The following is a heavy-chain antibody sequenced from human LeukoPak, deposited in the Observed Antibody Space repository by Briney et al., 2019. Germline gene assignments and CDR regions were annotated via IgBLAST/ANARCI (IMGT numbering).Heavy chain of an antibody. V-gene: IGHV4-38-2*02. Sequence: SETLSLTCTVSGYSISSGYYWGWIRQPPGKGLEWIGSIYHSGSTYYNPSLKSRVTISVDTSKNQFSLKLSSVTAADTAVYYCARGGVTTSFDYWGQGTLVTVSS. CDR1: GYSISSGYY. J-gene: IGHJ4*02. CDR3: ARGGVTTSFDY. D-gene: IGHD4-17*01. CDR2: IYHSGST.